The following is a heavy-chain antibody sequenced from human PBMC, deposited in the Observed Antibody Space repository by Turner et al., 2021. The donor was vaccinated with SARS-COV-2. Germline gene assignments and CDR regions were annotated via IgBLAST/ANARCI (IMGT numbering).Heavy chain of an antibody. J-gene: IGHJ4*02. D-gene: IGHD3-22*01. V-gene: IGHV3-30-3*01. CDR1: GFTFSTYA. Sequence: QVQLVESGGGVVQPGRSLRLSCAGSGFTFSTYAMHWVRQAPGKGLEWVAVISYDGSNKYYADSVKGRFTISRDNSKNTLYLQMNSLRAEDTAVYYCAREDYYDSSGSLHYWGQGTLVTVSS. CDR3: AREDYYDSSGSLHY. CDR2: ISYDGSNK.